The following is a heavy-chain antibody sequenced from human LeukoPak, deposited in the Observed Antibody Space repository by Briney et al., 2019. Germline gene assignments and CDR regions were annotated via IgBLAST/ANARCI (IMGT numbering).Heavy chain of an antibody. V-gene: IGHV4-39*02. CDR2: IYYSGST. D-gene: IGHD3-3*01. J-gene: IGHJ6*03. Sequence: SETLSLTCTVSGGSISSSSYYWGWIRQPPGKGLEWIGSIYYSGSTYYNPSLKSRVTISVDTSKHQFSLKLSSVTAADTAVYYCARDRDDFWTYYMDVWGKGTTVTVSS. CDR1: GGSISSSSYY. CDR3: ARDRDDFWTYYMDV.